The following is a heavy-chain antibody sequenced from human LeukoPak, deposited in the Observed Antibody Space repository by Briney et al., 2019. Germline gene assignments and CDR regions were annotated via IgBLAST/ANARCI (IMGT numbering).Heavy chain of an antibody. V-gene: IGHV3-23*01. J-gene: IGHJ4*02. D-gene: IGHD2-21*02. CDR1: GFTFSSHS. CDR2: ISPSGDST. Sequence: QPGESVRLSCAASGFTFSSHSMSWVCQPPGERLEWVAAISPSGDSTTYRDSVKGQFTISRDNSRNRLYLQMNTLTVEDTAIYYSARRLLTGGVTDFFDFWGQGALVTVSS. CDR3: ARRLLTGGVTDFFDF.